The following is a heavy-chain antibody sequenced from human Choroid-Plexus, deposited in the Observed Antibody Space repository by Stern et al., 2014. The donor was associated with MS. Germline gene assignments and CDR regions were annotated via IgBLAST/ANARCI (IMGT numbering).Heavy chain of an antibody. CDR1: GFTFGNYW. V-gene: IGHV3-7*01. J-gene: IGHJ6*02. CDR3: ARVYNTIYGIVTQRGSGMDV. Sequence: EVQLEESGGGLVQPGGSLTISCTAAGFTFGNYWMTWVRQAPGKGLEWVANIKEDGTEKNYVVSVKGRFTISRDNARNSLYPQMNSLRVEDTALYYWARVYNTIYGIVTQRGSGMDVWGQGTTVIVSS. CDR2: IKEDGTEK. D-gene: IGHD3-3*01.